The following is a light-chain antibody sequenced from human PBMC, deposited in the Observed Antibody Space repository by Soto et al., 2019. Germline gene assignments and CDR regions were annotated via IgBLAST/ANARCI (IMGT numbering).Light chain of an antibody. CDR2: GAS. V-gene: IGKV3-20*01. CDR3: QQYGRSPWT. J-gene: IGKJ1*01. CDR1: QSVSSSY. Sequence: EIVLTQYPGTLSLSPGERATLSCRASQSVSSSYLAWYQQKPGQAPRLLIYGASSRATGIPDRFSGSGSGTDFTLTISRLEPEDFAVYYCQQYGRSPWTFGQGSKVDI.